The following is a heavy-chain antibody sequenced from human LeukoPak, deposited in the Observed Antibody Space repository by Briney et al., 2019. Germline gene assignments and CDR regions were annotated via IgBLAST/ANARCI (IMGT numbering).Heavy chain of an antibody. J-gene: IGHJ4*02. CDR2: IYYSGST. CDR3: ARELIYNWNYFDY. D-gene: IGHD1-20*01. Sequence: KPSETLSLTCTVSGGSISSYYWSWVRQSPGKGLGWIGYIYYSGSTNYNPSLKSRVTISVDTSKNQFSLKLSSVTAADTAVYYCARELIYNWNYFDYWGQGXLVTV. V-gene: IGHV4-59*01. CDR1: GGSISSYY.